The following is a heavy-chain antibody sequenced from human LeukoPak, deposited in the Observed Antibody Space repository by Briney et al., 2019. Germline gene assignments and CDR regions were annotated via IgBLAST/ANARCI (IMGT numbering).Heavy chain of an antibody. V-gene: IGHV4-39*01. D-gene: IGHD7-27*01. CDR2: IYYSGST. CDR3: ARQQYGETGDFDY. CDR1: GGSISSSSYY. Sequence: PSETLSLTCTVSGGSISSSSYYWGWIRQPPGKGLEWIGSIYYSGSTYYNPSLKSRVTISVDTSKNQFSLKLSSVTAADTAVYYCARQQYGETGDFDYWGQGTLVTASS. J-gene: IGHJ4*02.